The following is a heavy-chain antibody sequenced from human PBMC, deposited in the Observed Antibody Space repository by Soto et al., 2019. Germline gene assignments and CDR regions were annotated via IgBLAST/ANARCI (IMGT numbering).Heavy chain of an antibody. V-gene: IGHV3-33*01. D-gene: IGHD6-19*01. CDR3: ARDCAGYSSGWYQRGGFDY. CDR2: IWYDGSNK. Sequence: QVQLVESGGGVVQPGRSLRLSCAASGFTFSSYGMHWVRQAPGKGLEWVAVIWYDGSNKYYADSVKGRFTISRDNSKNTLYLKMNSLRDEDTAVYYCARDCAGYSSGWYQRGGFDYWGQGTLVTVSS. J-gene: IGHJ4*02. CDR1: GFTFSSYG.